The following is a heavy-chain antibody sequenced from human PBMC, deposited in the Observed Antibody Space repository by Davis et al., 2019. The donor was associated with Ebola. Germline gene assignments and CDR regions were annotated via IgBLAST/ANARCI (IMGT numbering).Heavy chain of an antibody. D-gene: IGHD3-22*01. Sequence: PSETLSLTCAVYGGSFSGYYWSWIRQPPGKGLEWIGEINHSGSTNYNPSLKSRVTISVDTSKNQFSLKRSPVTAADTAVYYCASTGRRMYYYDSSGYPWGQGTLVTVSS. CDR2: INHSGST. V-gene: IGHV4-34*01. CDR1: GGSFSGYY. J-gene: IGHJ5*02. CDR3: ASTGRRMYYYDSSGYP.